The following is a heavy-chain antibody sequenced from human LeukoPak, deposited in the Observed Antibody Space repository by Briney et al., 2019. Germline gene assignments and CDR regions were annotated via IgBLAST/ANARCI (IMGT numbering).Heavy chain of an antibody. J-gene: IGHJ4*02. D-gene: IGHD3-22*01. CDR2: IYTGGST. Sequence: GGSLRLSCAASGFSVSNNYMSWVRQAPGQGLEWVSVIYTGGSTHYADSVKGRFIISRNNSKNTVYLQMNSLRADDTAVYFCARRAGALYYYDTSGPFDHWGRGTLVTVSS. V-gene: IGHV3-53*01. CDR3: ARRAGALYYYDTSGPFDH. CDR1: GFSVSNNY.